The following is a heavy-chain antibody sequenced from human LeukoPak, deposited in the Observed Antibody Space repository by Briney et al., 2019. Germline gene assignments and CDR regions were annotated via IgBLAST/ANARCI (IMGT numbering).Heavy chain of an antibody. CDR2: INPSGGST. Sequence: ASVKVSCKASGYTFTGYYMHWMRQAPGQGLEWMGIINPSGGSTSYEQKFQGRVTMTRDMSTTTVYMELSSLRSEDTAVYYCARAGQLEDSGSYDLDYWGQGTLVTVSS. D-gene: IGHD1-26*01. J-gene: IGHJ4*02. V-gene: IGHV1-46*01. CDR3: ARAGQLEDSGSYDLDY. CDR1: GYTFTGYY.